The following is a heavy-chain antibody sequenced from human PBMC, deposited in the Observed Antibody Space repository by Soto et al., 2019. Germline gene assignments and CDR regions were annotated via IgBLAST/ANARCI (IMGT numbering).Heavy chain of an antibody. Sequence: SETLSLTCTVSGGSISSGDYYWSWIRQPPGKGLEWIGYIYYSGSTYYNPSLKSRVTISVDTSKNQFSLKLSSVTAADTAVYYCARESKNYDFWSGVPSPSYGMDVWGQGTTVTVSS. D-gene: IGHD3-3*01. CDR1: GGSISSGDYY. CDR2: IYYSGST. CDR3: ARESKNYDFWSGVPSPSYGMDV. J-gene: IGHJ6*02. V-gene: IGHV4-30-4*01.